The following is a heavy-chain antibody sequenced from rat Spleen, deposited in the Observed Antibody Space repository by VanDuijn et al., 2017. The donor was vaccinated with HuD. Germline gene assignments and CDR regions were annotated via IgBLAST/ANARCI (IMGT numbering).Heavy chain of an antibody. CDR3: ARSEGTHYYLPFAD. V-gene: IGHV3-3*01. J-gene: IGHJ3*01. Sequence: EVQLQESGPGLVKPSQSLSLTCSVTGHAITSSYRWNWIRKFPGNKLEWMGYINSAGSTNYNPSRKSRISLTRDTSKNQFFLQVNSVTTEDTATYYCARSEGTHYYLPFADCGHGTLVTVSS. CDR1: GHAITSSYR. D-gene: IGHD1-12*02. CDR2: INSAGST.